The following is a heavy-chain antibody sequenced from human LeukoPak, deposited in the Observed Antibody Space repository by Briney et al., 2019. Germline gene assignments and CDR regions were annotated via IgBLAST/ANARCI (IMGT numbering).Heavy chain of an antibody. D-gene: IGHD2-2*01. CDR2: INPSGGST. Sequence: ASVKVSCKASGGTFSSYAISWVRQAPGQGLEWMGIINPSGGSTSYAQKFQGRVTMTRDTSTSTVYMELSSLRSEDTAVYYCARAFGVVVPAAILNWSDPWGQGTLVTVSS. J-gene: IGHJ5*02. CDR1: GGTFSSYA. V-gene: IGHV1-46*01. CDR3: ARAFGVVVPAAILNWSDP.